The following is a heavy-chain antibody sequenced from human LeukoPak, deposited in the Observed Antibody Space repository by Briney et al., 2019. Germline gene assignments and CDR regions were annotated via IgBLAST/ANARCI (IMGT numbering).Heavy chain of an antibody. CDR2: ISSSGSTI. Sequence: GGSLRLSCVASGFSFNTYGMHWVRQAPGKGLEWVSHISSSGSTIYHADSVKGRFTISRDNAKNSLYLQMNSLRAEDTAVYYCARAFYYGYAYWGQGTLVTVSS. J-gene: IGHJ4*02. D-gene: IGHD3-10*01. V-gene: IGHV3-48*04. CDR3: ARAFYYGYAY. CDR1: GFSFNTYG.